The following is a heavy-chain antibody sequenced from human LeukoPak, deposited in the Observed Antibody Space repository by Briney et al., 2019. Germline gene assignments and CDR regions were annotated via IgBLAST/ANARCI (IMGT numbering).Heavy chain of an antibody. CDR3: ARVSVVVVAAAKRKKLYYFDY. Sequence: ASVKVSCKAPGYTFTSYDINWVRQATGQGLEWMGWMNPNSGNTGYAQKFQGRVTMTRNTSISTAYMELSSLRSEDTAVYYCARVSVVVVAAAKRKKLYYFDYWGQGTLVTVSS. D-gene: IGHD2-15*01. CDR1: GYTFTSYD. V-gene: IGHV1-8*01. CDR2: MNPNSGNT. J-gene: IGHJ4*02.